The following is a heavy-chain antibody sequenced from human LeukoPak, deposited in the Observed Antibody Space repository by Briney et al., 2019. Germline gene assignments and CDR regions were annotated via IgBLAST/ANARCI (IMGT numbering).Heavy chain of an antibody. J-gene: IGHJ6*03. Sequence: GGSLRLSCSASGFTFSSYAMHWVRQAPGKGLEWVAVISYDGSNKYYADSVKGRFTISRDNAKNSLYLQMSSLRAEDTAVYYCARDSGYSSSWYARANYYMEVWGKGATVTVSS. CDR1: GFTFSSYA. D-gene: IGHD6-13*01. CDR3: ARDSGYSSSWYARANYYMEV. V-gene: IGHV3-30*04. CDR2: ISYDGSNK.